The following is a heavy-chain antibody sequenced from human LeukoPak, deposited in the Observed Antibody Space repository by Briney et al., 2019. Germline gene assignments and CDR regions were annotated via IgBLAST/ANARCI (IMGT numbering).Heavy chain of an antibody. CDR2: IYHSGST. CDR1: GGSISSGGYY. J-gene: IGHJ4*02. CDR3: ARARKVRGVIEAHDY. Sequence: PSETLSLTCTVSGGSISSGGYYWSWIRQPPGKGLEWIGYIYHSGSTYYNPSLKSRVTISVDTSKNQFSLKLSSVTAADTAVYYCARARKVRGVIEAHDYWGQGTLVTVSS. D-gene: IGHD3-10*01. V-gene: IGHV4-61*08.